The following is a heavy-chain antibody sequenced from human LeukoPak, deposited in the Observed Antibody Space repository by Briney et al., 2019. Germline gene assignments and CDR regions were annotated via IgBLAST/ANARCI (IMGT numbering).Heavy chain of an antibody. CDR2: ISGTGNTI. J-gene: IGHJ6*02. D-gene: IGHD6-13*01. Sequence: PGGSLRLSCAASGFTFSTYALSWVRQAPGKGLEWVSAISGTGNTIYYADSVKGRFTVSRDNSKNTLSLQMNSLRAEDTAVYYCAITLSSSSVGGGWGQGTTVTVSS. CDR1: GFTFSTYA. CDR3: AITLSSSSVGGG. V-gene: IGHV3-23*01.